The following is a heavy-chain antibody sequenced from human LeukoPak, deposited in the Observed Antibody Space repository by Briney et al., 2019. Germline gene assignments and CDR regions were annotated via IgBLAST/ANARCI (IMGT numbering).Heavy chain of an antibody. CDR2: IYYSGST. CDR3: ARRVSWGSYNKTPYYYYYYMDV. D-gene: IGHD3-16*01. J-gene: IGHJ6*03. Sequence: SETLSLTCAVSGGSISSYYWSWIRQPPGKGLEWIGYIYYSGSTNYNPSLKSRVTISVDTSKNQFSLKLSSVTAADTAVYYCARRVSWGSYNKTPYYYYYYMDVWGKGTTVTISS. V-gene: IGHV4-59*12. CDR1: GGSISSYY.